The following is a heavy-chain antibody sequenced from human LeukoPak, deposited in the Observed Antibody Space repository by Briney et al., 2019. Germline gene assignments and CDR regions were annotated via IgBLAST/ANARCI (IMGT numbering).Heavy chain of an antibody. CDR2: IRYDGSHK. CDR3: AKAPVTSCRGAFCYPFDS. D-gene: IGHD2-15*01. J-gene: IGHJ4*02. V-gene: IGHV3-30*02. Sequence: GGSLRLSCAASGFIFNTYGMHWVRQVPGKWLEWVTFIRYDGSHKYYADSVKGRFTISRDNSKNTLYLEMNSLRPDDTAIFYCAKAPVTSCRGAFCYPFDSWGQGTVVTVSS. CDR1: GFIFNTYG.